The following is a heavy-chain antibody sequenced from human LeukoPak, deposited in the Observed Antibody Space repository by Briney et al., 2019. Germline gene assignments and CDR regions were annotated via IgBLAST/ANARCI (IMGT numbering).Heavy chain of an antibody. CDR3: ARDWVYKIDY. V-gene: IGHV3-74*01. Sequence: GSLRLSCETAGFTFSSYVMHWVRRTPGKGLVWVSRISHDGFISYADPVKGRFTISRDNAKNTLILQMNSLRAEDTAVYYCARDWVYKIDYWGRGTLVTVSS. CDR2: ISHDGFI. CDR1: GFTFSSYV. D-gene: IGHD5-24*01. J-gene: IGHJ4*02.